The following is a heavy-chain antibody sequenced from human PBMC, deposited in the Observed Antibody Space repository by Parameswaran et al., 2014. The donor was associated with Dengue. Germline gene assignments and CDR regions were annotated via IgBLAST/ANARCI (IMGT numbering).Heavy chain of an antibody. CDR2: IYYSGST. V-gene: IGHV4-59*01. D-gene: IGHD5-18*01. J-gene: IGHJ3*02. Sequence: WIRQPPGKGLEWIGYIYYSGSTNYNPSLKSRVTISVDTSKNQFSLKLSSVTAADTAVYYCARSARGYSYGSGVDAFDIWGQGTMVTVSS. CDR3: ARSARGYSYGSGVDAFDI.